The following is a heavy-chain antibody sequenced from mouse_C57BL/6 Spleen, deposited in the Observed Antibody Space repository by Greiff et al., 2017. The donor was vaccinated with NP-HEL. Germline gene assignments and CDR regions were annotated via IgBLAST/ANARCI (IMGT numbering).Heavy chain of an antibody. CDR3: TREGRLDRVEAHWYFDV. J-gene: IGHJ1*03. V-gene: IGHV1-15*01. CDR2: IDPETGGT. D-gene: IGHD1-1*01. Sequence: QVQLQQSGAELVRPGASVTLSCKASGYTFTDYEMHWVKQTPVQGLEWIGSIDPETGGTAYNQKFKGKAILTADKSSSTGYMELRSMTSEDSAVYDCTREGRLDRVEAHWYFDVWGTATTVTVAS. CDR1: GYTFTDYE.